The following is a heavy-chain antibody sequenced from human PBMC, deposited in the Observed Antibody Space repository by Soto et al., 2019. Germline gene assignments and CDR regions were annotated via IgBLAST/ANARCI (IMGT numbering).Heavy chain of an antibody. CDR3: ATMGTPATGLYFFDY. CDR2: ISYSGST. Sequence: QVQLQESGPGLVKPSQTLSLTCTVSGGSISSGNYYWRWIRQPPGKGLEWIGFISYSGSTYYSTSLKSRVNISVDTSKSQFSLNLSFVTAADTAVYYCATMGTPATGLYFFDYWGPGSLVTVSS. J-gene: IGHJ4*02. CDR1: GGSISSGNYY. V-gene: IGHV4-30-4*01. D-gene: IGHD2-15*01.